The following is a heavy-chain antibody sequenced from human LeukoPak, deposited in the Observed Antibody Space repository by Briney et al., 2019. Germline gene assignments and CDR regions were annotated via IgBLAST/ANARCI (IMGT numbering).Heavy chain of an antibody. Sequence: SETLSLTCAVYGGSFSGYYWSWIRQPSGKGLEWIGEINHSGSTNYNPSLKSRVTISVDTSKNQFSLKLSSVTAADTAVYYCARSDCSGGSCYWYYYGMDVWGQGTTVTVSS. J-gene: IGHJ6*02. CDR3: ARSDCSGGSCYWYYYGMDV. CDR2: INHSGST. V-gene: IGHV4-34*01. CDR1: GGSFSGYY. D-gene: IGHD2-15*01.